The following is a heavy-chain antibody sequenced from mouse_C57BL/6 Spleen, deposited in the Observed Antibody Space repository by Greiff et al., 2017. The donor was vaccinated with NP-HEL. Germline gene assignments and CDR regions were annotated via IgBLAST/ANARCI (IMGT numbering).Heavy chain of an antibody. D-gene: IGHD1-1*01. CDR3: ARKGDYYGSSHWYFDV. CDR2: IYPGDGDT. Sequence: VQLQQSGAELVKPGASVKISCKASGYAFSSYWMNWVKQRPGKGLEWIGQIYPGDGDTNYNGKFKGKATLTADKSSSTAYMQRSSLTSEDSAVYFGARKGDYYGSSHWYFDVWGTGTTVTVSS. V-gene: IGHV1-80*01. J-gene: IGHJ1*03. CDR1: GYAFSSYW.